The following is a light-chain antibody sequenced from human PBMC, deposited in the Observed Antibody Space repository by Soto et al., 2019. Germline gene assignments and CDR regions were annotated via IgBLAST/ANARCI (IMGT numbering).Light chain of an antibody. Sequence: DIPMTQSPSTLSASVGDRVTITCRASQSINSWLAWYQQKPGTAPKLLIYKASNLESGVQSRFSGSGSGTEFTLTISSLQPDDFATYYCHQYNSYSWTFGQWTKLEIK. CDR1: QSINSW. J-gene: IGKJ1*01. CDR2: KAS. CDR3: HQYNSYSWT. V-gene: IGKV1-5*03.